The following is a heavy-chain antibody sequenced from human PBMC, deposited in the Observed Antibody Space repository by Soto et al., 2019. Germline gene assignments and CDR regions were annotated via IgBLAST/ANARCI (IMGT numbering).Heavy chain of an antibody. J-gene: IGHJ5*02. D-gene: IGHD3-3*01. V-gene: IGHV1-3*01. CDR2: INAGNGNT. Sequence: ASVKVSCKASGYTFTSYAMHWVRQAPGQRLEWMGWINAGNGNTKYSQKFQGRVTITRDTSASTAYMELRSLRAEDTAVYYCAMAQYYDLWSGVNWFDPWGQGTLVTVSS. CDR3: AMAQYYDLWSGVNWFDP. CDR1: GYTFTSYA.